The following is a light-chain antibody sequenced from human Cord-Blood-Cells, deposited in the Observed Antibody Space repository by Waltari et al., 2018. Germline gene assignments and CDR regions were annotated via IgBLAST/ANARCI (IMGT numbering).Light chain of an antibody. CDR3: SSYAGSNKLV. CDR1: SCDVGGYNY. CDR2: EVS. V-gene: IGLV2-8*01. J-gene: IGLJ2*01. Sequence: QSALTQPPAASGSPGQPVHISCTATSCDVGGYNYVDRYPQHPGKAPKLMIYEVSKRPSGVPDRFSGSKSGNTASLTVSGLQAEDEADYYCSSYAGSNKLVFGGGTKLTVL.